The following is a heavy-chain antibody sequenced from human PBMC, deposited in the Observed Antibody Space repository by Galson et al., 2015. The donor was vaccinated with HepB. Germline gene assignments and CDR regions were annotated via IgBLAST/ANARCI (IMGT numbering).Heavy chain of an antibody. CDR1: GFTFGAYE. D-gene: IGHD3-10*01. Sequence: SLRLSCAASGFTFGAYEMNWVRQAPGKGLEWISYISSNGYMIYYAESVKGRFTVSRDNARDSLYLQMNSLRVEDTAVYYCVRDDALWSWYFGSWGQGILVTVSS. V-gene: IGHV3-48*03. CDR2: ISSNGYMI. J-gene: IGHJ4*02. CDR3: VRDDALWSWYFGS.